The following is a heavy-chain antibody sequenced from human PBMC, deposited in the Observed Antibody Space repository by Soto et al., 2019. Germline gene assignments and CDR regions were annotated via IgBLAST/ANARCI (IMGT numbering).Heavy chain of an antibody. V-gene: IGHV1-18*04. J-gene: IGHJ4*02. CDR3: ARESEDLTSNFDY. CDR2: ISGYTGKT. CDR1: GYTFTSYG. Sequence: ASVKVSCKASGYTFTSYGISWVRQVPGQGLEYMGWISGYTGKTVYARHLQGRVTMTTDTSTTTAYMELRSLRSDDTAVYYCARESEDLTSNFDYWGQGTLVTVSS.